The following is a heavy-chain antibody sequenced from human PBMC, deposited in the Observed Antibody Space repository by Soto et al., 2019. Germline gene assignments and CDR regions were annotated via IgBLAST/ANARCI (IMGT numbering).Heavy chain of an antibody. CDR3: ARAGNVLRFLEWFRSRGMDV. J-gene: IGHJ6*02. V-gene: IGHV3-9*01. CDR1: GFTFDDYA. Sequence: PGGSLRLSCAASGFTFDDYAMHWVRQAPGKGLEWVSGISWNSGSIGYADSVKGRFTISRDNAKNSLYLQMNSLRAEDTALYYCARAGNVLRFLEWFRSRGMDVWGQGTTVTVSS. CDR2: ISWNSGSI. D-gene: IGHD3-3*01.